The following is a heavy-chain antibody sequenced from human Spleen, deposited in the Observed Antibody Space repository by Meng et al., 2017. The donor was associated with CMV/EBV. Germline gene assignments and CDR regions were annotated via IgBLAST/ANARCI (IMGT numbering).Heavy chain of an antibody. J-gene: IGHJ4*02. CDR3: ARGTGIFDY. V-gene: IGHV1-18*04. CDR2: ISPSIGST. CDR1: GYTFTSHG. Sequence: RVYCRASGYTFTSHGITWVRQAPGQGLEWMGWISPSIGSTNYAQKLEGRVTMTTDRSTTTAYLELRSLRYDDTAVYFCARGTGIFDYWGQGTLVTVSS. D-gene: IGHD7-27*01.